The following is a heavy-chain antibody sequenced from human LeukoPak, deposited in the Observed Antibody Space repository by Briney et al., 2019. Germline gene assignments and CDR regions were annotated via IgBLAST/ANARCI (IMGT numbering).Heavy chain of an antibody. J-gene: IGHJ4*02. Sequence: SETLSLTCTVSGGSISSYYWSWIRQPPGKGLGWIGYIYYSGSTNYNPSLKSRVTISVDTSKNQFSLKLSSVTAADTAVYYCARFYSSVLDYWGQGTLVTVSS. CDR3: ARFYSSVLDY. D-gene: IGHD6-19*01. V-gene: IGHV4-59*01. CDR2: IYYSGST. CDR1: GGSISSYY.